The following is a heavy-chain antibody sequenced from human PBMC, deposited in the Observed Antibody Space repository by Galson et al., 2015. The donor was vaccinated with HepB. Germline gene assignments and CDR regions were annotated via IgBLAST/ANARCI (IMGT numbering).Heavy chain of an antibody. J-gene: IGHJ3*01. CDR1: GFTFSDYY. Sequence: SLRLSCAASGFTFSDYYMSWIRQAPGKGLEWVSYISSIGSTIYYADSVKGRFTISRDNAKNSLYLQMNSLRIEDTAVYYCARFRDYYDSSGWGQGTMVTVSS. V-gene: IGHV3-11*01. D-gene: IGHD3-22*01. CDR3: ARFRDYYDSSG. CDR2: ISSIGSTI.